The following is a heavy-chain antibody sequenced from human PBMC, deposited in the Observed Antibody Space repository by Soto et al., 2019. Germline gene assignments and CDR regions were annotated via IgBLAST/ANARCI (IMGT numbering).Heavy chain of an antibody. CDR3: ARVDFEYSSSSGASWWFDP. CDR1: GFTFSSYE. V-gene: IGHV3-48*03. J-gene: IGHJ5*02. D-gene: IGHD6-13*01. CDR2: ISSSGSTI. Sequence: EVQLVESGGGLVQPGGSLRLSCAASGFTFSSYEMNWVRQAPGKGLEWVSYISSSGSTIYYADSVKGRFTISRDNAKNSLYLQMNSLRAEDTAVYYCARVDFEYSSSSGASWWFDPWGQGTLVTVSS.